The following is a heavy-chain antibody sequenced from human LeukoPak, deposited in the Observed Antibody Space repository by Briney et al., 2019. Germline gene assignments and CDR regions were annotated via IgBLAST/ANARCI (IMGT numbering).Heavy chain of an antibody. J-gene: IGHJ4*02. Sequence: PGVSLRLSCAASGFSFNSINMHWVRQAPGKGLEWVAFIRYDGSDKYFADSVKGRFTISRDNSKNTLYLQMNSLRVEDTAVYYCAKAYNYGFDYWGQGALVTVSS. CDR1: GFSFNSIN. D-gene: IGHD5-18*01. CDR3: AKAYNYGFDY. CDR2: IRYDGSDK. V-gene: IGHV3-30*02.